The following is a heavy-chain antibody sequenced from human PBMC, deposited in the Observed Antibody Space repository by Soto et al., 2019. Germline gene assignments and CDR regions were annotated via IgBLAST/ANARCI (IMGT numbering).Heavy chain of an antibody. CDR2: IYYSGST. D-gene: IGHD1-26*01. V-gene: IGHV4-31*03. CDR3: ARDGVDNKVGPVGFDP. CDR1: GGSISSGGYY. Sequence: SETLSLTCTVSGGSISSGGYYWSWIRQHPGKGLEWIGYIYYSGSTYYNPSLKSRVTISVDTSKNQFSLKLSSVTAADTAVYYCARDGVDNKVGPVGFDPWGQGTLVTVS. J-gene: IGHJ5*02.